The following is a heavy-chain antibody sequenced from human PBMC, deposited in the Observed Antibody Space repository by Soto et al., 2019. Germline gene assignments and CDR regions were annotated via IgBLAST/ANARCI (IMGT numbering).Heavy chain of an antibody. CDR3: AREAGGSNIGEVLLDP. D-gene: IGHD3-10*01. V-gene: IGHV1-2*02. CDR2: INPKNGDT. Sequence: WASVKVSCKTSGYFFNDYHMHWVRKAPAQGLEWMGCINPKNGDTNYAQKFQDRLTITRDTSISTVYIELSRLTSDDTAVYYCAREAGGSNIGEVLLDPWGQGTLVTVSS. J-gene: IGHJ5*02. CDR1: GYFFNDYH.